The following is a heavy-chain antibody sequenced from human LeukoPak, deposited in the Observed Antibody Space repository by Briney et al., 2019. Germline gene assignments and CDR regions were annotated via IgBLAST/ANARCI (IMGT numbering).Heavy chain of an antibody. CDR1: GGSISSYY. Sequence: KSSETLSLTCTVSGGSISSYYWSWIRQPPAKGLEWIGYIYYCGSTNYNPSLKSRVTISVDTSKNQFSLKLSSVTAADTAVYYCARESPYYDILTGAYFDYWGQGTLVTVLS. CDR3: ARESPYYDILTGAYFDY. V-gene: IGHV4-59*12. J-gene: IGHJ4*02. CDR2: IYYCGST. D-gene: IGHD3-9*01.